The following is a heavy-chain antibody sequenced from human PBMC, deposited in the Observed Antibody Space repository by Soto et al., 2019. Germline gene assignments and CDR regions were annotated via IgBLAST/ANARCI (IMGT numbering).Heavy chain of an antibody. D-gene: IGHD3-22*01. Sequence: EVQLVESGGDLVKPGGSLRLSCAASNFTFNYAWMSWVRQPPGKGLEWVGHIKATAYGVTTDFAAPVKGRFTISSDDSKNMLYLQMNSLRTEDTARYYCTTDDTSGYYFHYWGQGTLVTVSS. CDR3: TTDDTSGYYFHY. CDR1: NFTFNYAW. V-gene: IGHV3-15*01. J-gene: IGHJ4*02. CDR2: IKATAYGVTT.